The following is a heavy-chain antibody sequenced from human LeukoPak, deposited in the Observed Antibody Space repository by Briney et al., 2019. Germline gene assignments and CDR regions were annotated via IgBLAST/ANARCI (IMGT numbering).Heavy chain of an antibody. J-gene: IGHJ4*02. CDR3: ARDDQLPDGLPDY. V-gene: IGHV3-33*01. CDR2: IWYDGSNK. D-gene: IGHD2-2*01. CDR1: GFTFSSYG. Sequence: GRSLRLSCAASGFTFSSYGMHWVRQAPGKGLEWVAVIWYDGSNKYYADSVKGRFTISRDNSKNTLYLQMNSLRAEDTAVYYCARDDQLPDGLPDYWGQGTLVTVSS.